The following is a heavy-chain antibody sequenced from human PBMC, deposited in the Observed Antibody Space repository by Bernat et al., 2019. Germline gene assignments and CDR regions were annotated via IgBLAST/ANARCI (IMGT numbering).Heavy chain of an antibody. D-gene: IGHD1-1*01. CDR1: GFTFSTYA. V-gene: IGHV3-23*01. Sequence: EVQLLESGGGSVQPGESLRLSCAASGFTFSTYAMTWVRQAPGKGLEWVSVIAGDGGGIHHADSVKGRFTISRDNDKNSLFLQMSSLRAEDTAVYYCAADQTTWTQRRFDFWGQGMLVTVSS. J-gene: IGHJ4*02. CDR3: AADQTTWTQRRFDF. CDR2: IAGDGGGI.